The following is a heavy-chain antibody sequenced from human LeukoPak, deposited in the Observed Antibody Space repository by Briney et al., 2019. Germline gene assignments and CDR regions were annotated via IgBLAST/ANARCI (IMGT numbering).Heavy chain of an antibody. J-gene: IGHJ6*03. CDR3: AKSTFGDPYYYYYMDV. D-gene: IGHD4-17*01. Sequence: GGSLRLSCAASGFTFSSYAVSWVRQAPGKGLEWVSAISGSGGSTYYADSVKGRFTISRDNSKNTLYLQMNSLRAEDTAVYYCAKSTFGDPYYYYYMDVWGKGTTVTVSS. V-gene: IGHV3-23*01. CDR1: GFTFSSYA. CDR2: ISGSGGST.